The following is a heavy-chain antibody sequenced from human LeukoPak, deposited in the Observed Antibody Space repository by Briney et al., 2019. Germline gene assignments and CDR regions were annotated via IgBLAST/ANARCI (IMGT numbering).Heavy chain of an antibody. CDR1: GDSTSNFY. Sequence: PSETLSLTCSVSGDSTSNFYWNWIRQPPGKRLEWIGYIYYSGSTNYNPSLKSRVTRSVDTSKNQFSLKLSSVTAADTAVYYCAVYIAAAGYFDYWGQGTLVTVSS. V-gene: IGHV4-59*01. CDR2: IYYSGST. D-gene: IGHD6-13*01. CDR3: AVYIAAAGYFDY. J-gene: IGHJ4*02.